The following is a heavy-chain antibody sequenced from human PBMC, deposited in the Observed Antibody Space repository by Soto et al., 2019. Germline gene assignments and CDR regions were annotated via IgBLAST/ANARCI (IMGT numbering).Heavy chain of an antibody. J-gene: IGHJ4*02. CDR3: ARDPTGYSYGYFDY. CDR2: IYYSGST. Sequence: SETLSLTCTVSGGSISSGGYYWSWIRQHPGKGLEWIGYIYYSGSTYYNPSLKSRVTISVDTSKNQFSLKLSSVTAADTAVYYCARDPTGYSYGYFDYWGQGTLVTVSS. D-gene: IGHD5-18*01. CDR1: GGSISSGGYY. V-gene: IGHV4-31*03.